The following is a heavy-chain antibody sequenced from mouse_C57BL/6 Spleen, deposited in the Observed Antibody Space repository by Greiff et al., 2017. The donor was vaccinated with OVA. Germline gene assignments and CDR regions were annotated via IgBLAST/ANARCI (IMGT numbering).Heavy chain of an antibody. CDR2: INPNNGGT. Sequence: VQLQQSGPELVKPGASVKMSCKASGYTFTDYNMHWVKQSHGKSLEWIGYINPNNGGTSYNQKFKGKATLTVNKSSSTAYMELRSLTSEDSAVYYCARSRLRGDYFDYWGQGTTLTVSS. V-gene: IGHV1-22*01. D-gene: IGHD2-2*01. CDR1: GYTFTDYN. J-gene: IGHJ2*01. CDR3: ARSRLRGDYFDY.